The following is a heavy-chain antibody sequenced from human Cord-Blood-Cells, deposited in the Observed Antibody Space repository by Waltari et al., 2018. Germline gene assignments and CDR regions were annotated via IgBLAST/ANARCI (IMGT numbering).Heavy chain of an antibody. CDR1: GYSISSGYY. CDR3: AREDDAFDI. Sequence: QVQLQESGPGLVKPSETLSLTCTVPGYSISSGYYWGWIRQPPGKGLEWIGSIYHSGSTYYNPSLKSRVTISVDTSKNQFSLKLSSVTAADTAVYYCAREDDAFDIWGQGTMVTVSS. J-gene: IGHJ3*02. CDR2: IYHSGST. V-gene: IGHV4-38-2*02.